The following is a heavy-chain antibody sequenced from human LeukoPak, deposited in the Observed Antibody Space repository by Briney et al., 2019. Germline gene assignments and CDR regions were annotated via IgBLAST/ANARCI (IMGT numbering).Heavy chain of an antibody. D-gene: IGHD3-16*01. Sequence: GGSLRLSCAASGFTFSRYGMNWVRQAPGKGLEWVSSISSSSSYRYYADTVKGRFTISRDNAKNSLHLQINRLRAEDTAVYYCMSYAGRSDDYWGQGTLVTVSS. V-gene: IGHV3-21*01. J-gene: IGHJ4*02. CDR3: MSYAGRSDDY. CDR2: ISSSSSYR. CDR1: GFTFSRYG.